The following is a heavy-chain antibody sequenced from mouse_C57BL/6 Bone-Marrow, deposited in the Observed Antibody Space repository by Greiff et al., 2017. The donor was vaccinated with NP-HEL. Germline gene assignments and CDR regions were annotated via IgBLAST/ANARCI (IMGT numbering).Heavy chain of an antibody. CDR2: IYPSDSET. D-gene: IGHD1-1*01. CDR3: AYGSSYDYFDY. J-gene: IGHJ2*01. Sequence: QVQLQQPGAELVRPGSSVKLSCKASGYTFTSYWMDWVKQRPGQGLEWIGNIYPSDSETHYNQKFKDKATLTVDKSSSTAYMQLSSLTSEDSAVYYCAYGSSYDYFDYWGQGTTLTVSS. CDR1: GYTFTSYW. V-gene: IGHV1-61*01.